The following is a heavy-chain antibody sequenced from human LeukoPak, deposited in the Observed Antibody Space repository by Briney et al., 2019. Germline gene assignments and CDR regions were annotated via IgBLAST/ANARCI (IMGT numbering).Heavy chain of an antibody. J-gene: IGHJ5*02. CDR2: IKQDGSDK. CDR1: GFTSTSYW. Sequence: GGSLRLSCAASGFTSTSYWMSWVRQAPGKGLEWVANIKQDGSDKYYVDSVKGRFTISRDNAKNSLYLQMNGLRAEDTAVYYCAREPGIAAAGGSPHNWFDPWGQGTLVTVSS. D-gene: IGHD6-13*01. CDR3: AREPGIAAAGGSPHNWFDP. V-gene: IGHV3-7*01.